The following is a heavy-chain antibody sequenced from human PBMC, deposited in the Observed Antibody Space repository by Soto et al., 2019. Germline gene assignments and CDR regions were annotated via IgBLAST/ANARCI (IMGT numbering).Heavy chain of an antibody. V-gene: IGHV4-61*01. CDR3: ERDFAYFES. CDR2: VYHTGRT. Sequence: PSETLSLTCTVSGGTFKSGSYSWSWIRQPPGKGLEWIGYVYHTGRTSYTPSLKSRVSISMETSKNXFPLNLASLTGVDTAVYFCERDFAYFESWGQGTRVTVCS. J-gene: IGHJ4*02. CDR1: GGTFKSGSYS.